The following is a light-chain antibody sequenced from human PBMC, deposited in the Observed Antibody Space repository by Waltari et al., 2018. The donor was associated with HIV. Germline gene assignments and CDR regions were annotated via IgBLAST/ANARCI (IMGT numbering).Light chain of an antibody. CDR2: DVS. Sequence: QSALTQPASVSGSPGQSITISCTGTSSDVGGYNYVSWYQQYPGKAPKLSVFDVSNRPSWVSNRFSGSKSGNTASLTISGLHAEDEADYYCSSYTSSSTLVFGTGTKVTVL. CDR3: SSYTSSSTLV. V-gene: IGLV2-14*01. CDR1: SSDVGGYNY. J-gene: IGLJ1*01.